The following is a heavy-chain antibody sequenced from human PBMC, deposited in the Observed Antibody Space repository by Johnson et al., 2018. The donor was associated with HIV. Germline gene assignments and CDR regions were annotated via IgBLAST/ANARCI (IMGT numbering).Heavy chain of an antibody. D-gene: IGHD3-10*01. CDR2: INLDGSEK. CDR3: ARVAWFAFDL. CDR1: GFTFRSYW. Sequence: VHLVESGGGLVQPGGSLRLSCAASGFTFRSYWMSWVRQAPGTGLEWVANINLDGSEKNYVDSLKGRFTISRDNAKNSLYLQMNSLRVEDTAVYYCARVAWFAFDLWGQGTMVTVSS. J-gene: IGHJ3*01. V-gene: IGHV3-7*05.